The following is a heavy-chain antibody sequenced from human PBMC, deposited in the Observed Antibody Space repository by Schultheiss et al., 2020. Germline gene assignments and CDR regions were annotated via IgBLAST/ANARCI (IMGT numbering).Heavy chain of an antibody. CDR1: GFTFSSYG. D-gene: IGHD1-26*01. J-gene: IGHJ4*02. Sequence: GGSLRLSCAASGFTFSSYGLNWVRRAPGKGLEWVALIWSDGSNKYYADSVKGRFTISRDNSENTLYLQMNSLRAEDTAVYYCARDLNRVGASPFDYWGQGTLVTVSS. CDR2: IWSDGSNK. V-gene: IGHV3-33*01. CDR3: ARDLNRVGASPFDY.